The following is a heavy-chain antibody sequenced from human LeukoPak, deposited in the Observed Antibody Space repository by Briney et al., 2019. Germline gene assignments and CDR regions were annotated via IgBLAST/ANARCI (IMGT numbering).Heavy chain of an antibody. V-gene: IGHV3-23*01. Sequence: GGSLRLSCAASGFTFSSYAMSWVRQAPGKGLEWVSAISGSGGSTYYADSVKGRFTISRDNSKNTLYPQMNSLRAEDTAVYYCAKDQGIAAAGSGLDYYYYYGMDVWGQGTTVTVSS. CDR2: ISGSGGST. CDR1: GFTFSSYA. J-gene: IGHJ6*02. CDR3: AKDQGIAAAGSGLDYYYYYGMDV. D-gene: IGHD6-13*01.